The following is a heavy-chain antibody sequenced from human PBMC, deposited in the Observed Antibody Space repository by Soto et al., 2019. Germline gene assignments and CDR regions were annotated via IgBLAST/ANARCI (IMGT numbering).Heavy chain of an antibody. CDR1: GSTFTSYA. CDR2: INAGNGNT. CDR3: ARQSSPDYDFPSDY. V-gene: IGHV1-3*01. J-gene: IGHJ4*02. D-gene: IGHD3-3*01. Sequence: ASVKVSCKASGSTFTSYAMHWVRQAPGQRLEWMGWINAGNGNTKYSQKFQGRVTITRDTSASTAYMELSSLRSEDTAVYYCARQSSPDYDFPSDYWCQGTLVTVSS.